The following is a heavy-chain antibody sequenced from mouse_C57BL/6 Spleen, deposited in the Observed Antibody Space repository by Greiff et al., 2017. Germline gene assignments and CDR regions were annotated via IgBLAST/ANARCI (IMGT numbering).Heavy chain of an antibody. Sequence: VQLQQSGAELVRPGASVKLSCTASGFNIKDYYMHWVKQRPEQGLEWIGRIDPEDGDTEYAPKFQGKATMTADTSSNTAYLQLSSLISEDTAVYYCTPYGNWDYAMDYWGQGTSVTVSS. V-gene: IGHV14-1*01. CDR3: TPYGNWDYAMDY. D-gene: IGHD2-1*01. CDR1: GFNIKDYY. CDR2: IDPEDGDT. J-gene: IGHJ4*01.